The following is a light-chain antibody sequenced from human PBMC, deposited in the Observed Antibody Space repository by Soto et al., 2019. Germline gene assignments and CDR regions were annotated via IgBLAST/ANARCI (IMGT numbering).Light chain of an antibody. CDR3: LQQDDFPWT. CDR1: QGIRTN. J-gene: IGKJ1*01. V-gene: IGKV1-17*01. CDR2: TAS. Sequence: DIHMTQSPFSLSASVGDNVSITCRASQGIRTNLGWFQQKPGKAPQRLLYTASSLQSGVPSRFSGSGSGTEFTLTISSLQPEDFATYYCLQQDDFPWTFGRGTKVEIK.